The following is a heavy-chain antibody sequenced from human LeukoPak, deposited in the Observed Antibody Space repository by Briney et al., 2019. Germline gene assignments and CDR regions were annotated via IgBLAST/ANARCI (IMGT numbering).Heavy chain of an antibody. Sequence: GASVKVSCKASGYAFTSYYMFWVRQAPGQGLEWMGIINPSGGSTSYAQKFQGRVTMTRNTSISTAYMELSSLRSEDTAVYYCARGLNTAMEWDYWGQGTLVTVSS. V-gene: IGHV1-46*01. CDR2: INPSGGST. D-gene: IGHD5-18*01. CDR3: ARGLNTAMEWDY. CDR1: GYAFTSYY. J-gene: IGHJ4*02.